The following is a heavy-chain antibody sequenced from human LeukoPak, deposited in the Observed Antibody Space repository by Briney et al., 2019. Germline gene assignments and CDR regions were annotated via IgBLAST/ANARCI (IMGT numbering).Heavy chain of an antibody. CDR1: GGSISSYY. D-gene: IGHD3-3*01. J-gene: IGHJ4*02. CDR3: ATLFHYDFWSGSFDY. V-gene: IGHV4-59*08. CDR2: IYYSGRT. Sequence: SETLSLTCTVSGGSISSYYWSWIRQPPGKGLEWIGYIYYSGRTNYNPSLKSRVTISVDTSKHQFSLKLSSVTAADTAVYYCATLFHYDFWSGSFDYWGQGTLVTVSS.